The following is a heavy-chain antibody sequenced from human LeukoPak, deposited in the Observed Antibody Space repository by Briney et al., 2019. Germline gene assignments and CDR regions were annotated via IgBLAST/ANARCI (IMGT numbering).Heavy chain of an antibody. V-gene: IGHV3-33*08. CDR1: GIAFNQYS. Sequence: PGGSLRLSCTASGIAFNQYSMHWVRQAPGKGLEWVAFILSDGSTKYYEDSVKGRFSISRDNSNKTLYLQMNSLRAEDTAVYYCARASSGYYYSDAFDIWGQGTMVTVSS. D-gene: IGHD3-22*01. J-gene: IGHJ3*02. CDR3: ARASSGYYYSDAFDI. CDR2: ILSDGSTK.